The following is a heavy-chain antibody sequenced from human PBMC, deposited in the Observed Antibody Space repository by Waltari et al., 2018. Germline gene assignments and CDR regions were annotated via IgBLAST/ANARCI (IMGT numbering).Heavy chain of an antibody. D-gene: IGHD3-3*01. CDR1: GGSFSGVS. CDR2: INHSGST. V-gene: IGHV4-34*01. J-gene: IGHJ5*02. Sequence: QVQLQQWGAGLLKPSETLSLTCAVYGGSFSGVSWSWLRQPPGKGLEWSGEINHSGSTNYHPSLKSRVTISVDTSKNQFSLKLSSVTAADTAVYYCARLSLQFLEWFSGGWFDPWGQGTLVTVSS. CDR3: ARLSLQFLEWFSGGWFDP.